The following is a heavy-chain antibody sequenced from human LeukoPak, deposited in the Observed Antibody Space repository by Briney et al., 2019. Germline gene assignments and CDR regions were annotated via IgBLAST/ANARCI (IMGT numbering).Heavy chain of an antibody. CDR2: IWSDGTNQ. V-gene: IGHV3-33*06. Sequence: GRALRLSCETSGFTFSHHGMRGVGQAPGKGLEWVAVIWSDGTNQYYADSVKARFTISRDNFKKTVSLQMNSLRADDTAVYYCAKAAQRGFDYSNSLEHWGQGTLVTVSS. CDR1: GFTFSHHG. D-gene: IGHD4-11*01. J-gene: IGHJ4*02. CDR3: AKAAQRGFDYSNSLEH.